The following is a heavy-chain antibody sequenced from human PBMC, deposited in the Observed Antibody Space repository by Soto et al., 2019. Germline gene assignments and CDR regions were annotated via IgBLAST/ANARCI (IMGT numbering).Heavy chain of an antibody. CDR3: ARGRYGDY. Sequence: QVHLVQSGAEVKKPGASVKVSCKGSGYGFTTYGITWVRQAPGQGLEWMAWISAHNGSTNYAQKLQGRVTVTRDTSTSTAYMELRSLGSDDTAVYYCARGRYGDYWGQGALVTVSS. J-gene: IGHJ4*02. V-gene: IGHV1-18*01. D-gene: IGHD1-1*01. CDR2: ISAHNGST. CDR1: GYGFTTYG.